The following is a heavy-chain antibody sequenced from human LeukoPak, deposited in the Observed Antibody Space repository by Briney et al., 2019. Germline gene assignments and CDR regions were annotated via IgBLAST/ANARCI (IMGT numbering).Heavy chain of an antibody. CDR2: IHPNSGGT. CDR3: ARLDGTAPDY. Sequence: GASVKVSCKASGYTLTGHYMHWVRQAPGQGLEWMGWIHPNSGGTNYAQKFQGRVTMTRDTSISTAYMELSRLRSDDTAVYYCARLDGTAPDYWGQGTLVTVSS. CDR1: GYTLTGHY. J-gene: IGHJ4*02. V-gene: IGHV1-2*02. D-gene: IGHD5-24*01.